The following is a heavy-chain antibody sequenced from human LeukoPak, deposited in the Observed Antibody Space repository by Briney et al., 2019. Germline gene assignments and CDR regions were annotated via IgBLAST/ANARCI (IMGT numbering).Heavy chain of an antibody. CDR3: ARGTVTTEYYYYYMDV. CDR2: IYTSGST. Sequence: PSETLSLTCTVSGGSISSYYWSWIRQPAGKGLEWIRRIYTSGSTNYNPSLKSRVTMSVDTSKNQFSLKLSSVTAADTAVYYCARGTVTTEYYYYYMDVWGKGTTVTISS. V-gene: IGHV4-4*07. D-gene: IGHD4-17*01. J-gene: IGHJ6*03. CDR1: GGSISSYY.